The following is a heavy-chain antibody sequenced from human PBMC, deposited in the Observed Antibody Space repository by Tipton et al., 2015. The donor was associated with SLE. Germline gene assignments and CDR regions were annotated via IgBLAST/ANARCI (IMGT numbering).Heavy chain of an antibody. J-gene: IGHJ4*02. V-gene: IGHV4-59*05. CDR1: GGSISSYY. Sequence: LSLTCTVSGGSISSYYWSWIRQPPGKGLEWIGSIYHSGSTYYNPSLKSRVTISVDTSKNQFSLKLSSVTAADTAVYYCARGQYYFDYWGQGTLVTVSS. D-gene: IGHD6-19*01. CDR2: IYHSGST. CDR3: ARGQYYFDY.